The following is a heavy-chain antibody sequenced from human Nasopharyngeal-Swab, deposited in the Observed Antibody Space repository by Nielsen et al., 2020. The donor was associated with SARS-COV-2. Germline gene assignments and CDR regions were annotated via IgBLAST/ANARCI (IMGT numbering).Heavy chain of an antibody. CDR2: IWYDGSNK. D-gene: IGHD6-19*01. J-gene: IGHJ6*03. CDR1: GFTFSSYG. CDR3: ARDNWQWLVQEYYMDV. Sequence: GESLQISCAASGFTFSSYGMHWVRQAPGKGLEWVAVIWYDGSNKYYADSVKGRFTISRDNSKNTLYPQMNSLRAEDTAVYYCARDNWQWLVQEYYMDVWGKGTTVTVSS. V-gene: IGHV3-33*01.